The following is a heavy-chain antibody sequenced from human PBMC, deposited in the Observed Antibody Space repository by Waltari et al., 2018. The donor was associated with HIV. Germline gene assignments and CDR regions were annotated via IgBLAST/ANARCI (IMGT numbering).Heavy chain of an antibody. CDR3: ARYRPEVHYYNGMDV. J-gene: IGHJ6*02. D-gene: IGHD3-16*02. Sequence: EVQLVESGGGSLQAGGSPRLSCAASGFAFRSYYMSWVRQAPGKGLVWVSRISSGGSTTSYADSVKGRFTVSRDNARNTLYLQMNSLRAEDTAVYYCARYRPEVHYYNGMDVWGQGTTVTVSS. CDR1: GFAFRSYY. CDR2: ISSGGSTT. V-gene: IGHV3-74*01.